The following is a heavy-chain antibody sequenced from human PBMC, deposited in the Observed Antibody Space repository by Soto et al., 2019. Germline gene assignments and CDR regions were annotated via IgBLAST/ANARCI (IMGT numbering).Heavy chain of an antibody. J-gene: IGHJ4*02. Sequence: HPGGSLRLSCVVSGISFDDYAMHWVRQVPGKGLEWVSGINWDSGDIGYADSVKGRFTISRDNAKNSLYLQMNSLKTEDTALYYCAKDTAPGFYDANGHLDYWGQGTPVTVYS. CDR3: AKDTAPGFYDANGHLDY. D-gene: IGHD2-8*01. V-gene: IGHV3-9*01. CDR1: GISFDDYA. CDR2: INWDSGDI.